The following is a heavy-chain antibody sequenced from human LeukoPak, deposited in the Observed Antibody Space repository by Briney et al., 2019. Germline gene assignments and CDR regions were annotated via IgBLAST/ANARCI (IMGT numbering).Heavy chain of an antibody. Sequence: GGSLRLSCAASGFTFSSYGMHWVRQAPGKGLGWVAVIWYDGNNKDYADSVKGRFSISRDTSKNTLYLQMNSLRAEDTAVYYCAKGSYSYASVVYFDYWGQGTLVTVSS. D-gene: IGHD5-18*01. J-gene: IGHJ4*02. CDR2: IWYDGNNK. CDR1: GFTFSSYG. CDR3: AKGSYSYASVVYFDY. V-gene: IGHV3-33*06.